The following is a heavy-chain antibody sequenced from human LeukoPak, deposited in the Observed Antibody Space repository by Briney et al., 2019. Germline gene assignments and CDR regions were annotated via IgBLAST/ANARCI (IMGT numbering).Heavy chain of an antibody. CDR2: INPSGGST. CDR1: GYTFTSYY. D-gene: IGHD5-18*01. V-gene: IGHV1-46*01. CDR3: ARDRKGYSYGRTFDY. Sequence: GASVKVSCKASGYTFTSYYMHWVRQAPGQGLEWMGIINPSGGSTSYAQKFQGRVTMTRDMSTSTVYMELSSLRSEDTAVYYCARDRKGYSYGRTFDYWGQGTLVTVSS. J-gene: IGHJ4*02.